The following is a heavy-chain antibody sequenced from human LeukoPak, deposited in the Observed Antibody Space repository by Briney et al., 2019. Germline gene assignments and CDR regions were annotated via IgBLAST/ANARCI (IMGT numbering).Heavy chain of an antibody. D-gene: IGHD3-16*01. V-gene: IGHV4-30-4*08. CDR1: GGSISSGDYY. J-gene: IGHJ5*02. Sequence: PSQTLSLTCTVSGGSISSGDYYWNWIRQPPGKGLEWIGYIHYSGSTYYNPSLKSRVTISVDTSKNQFSLNLSSVTAADTAVYYCARGGWFDPWGQGTLVTVSS. CDR2: IHYSGST. CDR3: ARGGWFDP.